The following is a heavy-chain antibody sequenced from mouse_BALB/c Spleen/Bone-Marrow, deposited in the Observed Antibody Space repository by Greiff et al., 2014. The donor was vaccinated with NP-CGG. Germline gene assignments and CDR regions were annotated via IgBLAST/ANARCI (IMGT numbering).Heavy chain of an antibody. CDR1: GYTFTDYN. J-gene: IGHJ2*01. D-gene: IGHD2-3*01. CDR2: INPNNGGT. V-gene: IGHV1-18*01. Sequence: EVQLQQSGPELVKPGASVKIPCKASGYTFTDYNMDWVKQSHGKSLEWIGDINPNNGGTSYNQKFKGKSTLTVDKSSNTAYMELRSLTSEDTAVYYCATYDPVLPYFDYWGQGTTLTVSS. CDR3: ATYDPVLPYFDY.